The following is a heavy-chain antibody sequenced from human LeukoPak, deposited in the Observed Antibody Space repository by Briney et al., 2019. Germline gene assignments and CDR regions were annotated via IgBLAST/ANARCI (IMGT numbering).Heavy chain of an antibody. CDR3: AREDRVVTGEYYYYNGMDV. CDR2: INPSGGST. CDR1: GYTFTNYY. V-gene: IGHV1-46*01. Sequence: ASVKVSCKASGYTFTNYYMHWVRQAPGQGLEWMGIINPSGGSTSYAQKFQGRVTMTGDTSTSTVYMELSSLRSEDRAVYYCAREDRVVTGEYYYYNGMDVWGQGTTVTVSS. D-gene: IGHD2-21*02. J-gene: IGHJ6*02.